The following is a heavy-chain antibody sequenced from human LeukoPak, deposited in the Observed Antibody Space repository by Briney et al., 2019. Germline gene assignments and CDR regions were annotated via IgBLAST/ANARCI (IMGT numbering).Heavy chain of an antibody. Sequence: GGSLRLSCAASGFTFSNYGMHWVRQAPGKGLDWVALIWYDGSNKYYADSVKGRFTISRDNSKNTLYLQMNSLRAEDTAVYYCAGSYYNVFDYWGQGTLVTVSS. CDR2: IWYDGSNK. CDR3: AGSYYNVFDY. CDR1: GFTFSNYG. J-gene: IGHJ4*02. D-gene: IGHD3-10*01. V-gene: IGHV3-33*01.